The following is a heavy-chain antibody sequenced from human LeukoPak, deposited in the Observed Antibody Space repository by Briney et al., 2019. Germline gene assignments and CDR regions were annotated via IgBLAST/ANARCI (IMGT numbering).Heavy chain of an antibody. V-gene: IGHV3-30*18. J-gene: IGHJ4*02. D-gene: IGHD3-10*01. Sequence: GRSLRLSCAASGFTFSNYGMHWVRQAPGKGLEWVAVISYDGSNKYYADSVKGRFTISRDNSKNTMYLQMNSLRAEDTAVYYCAKGSMGRGPDYWGQGTLVTVSS. CDR1: GFTFSNYG. CDR3: AKGSMGRGPDY. CDR2: ISYDGSNK.